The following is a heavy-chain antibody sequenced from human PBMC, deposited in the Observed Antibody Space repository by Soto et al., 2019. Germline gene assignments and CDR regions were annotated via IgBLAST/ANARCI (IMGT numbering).Heavy chain of an antibody. CDR3: AKVPGSDYYYYLDV. Sequence: EVQLLESGGGLVQPGGSLRLSCAASGFTFSSYAMSWVRQAPGKGLEWVSAISGSGGSTYYADSVKGRFTISRDNSKKTQYLQLNSLRAEDTAVYSCAKVPGSDYYYYLDVWGKGTTVTVSS. CDR2: ISGSGGST. V-gene: IGHV3-23*01. CDR1: GFTFSSYA. J-gene: IGHJ6*03.